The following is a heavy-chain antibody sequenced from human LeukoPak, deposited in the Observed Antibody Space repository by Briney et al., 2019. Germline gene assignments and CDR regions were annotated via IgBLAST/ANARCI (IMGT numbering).Heavy chain of an antibody. J-gene: IGHJ4*02. D-gene: IGHD3-16*02. CDR2: ICFDGSKE. Sequence: GGSLRLSCAASGFTFSSHGMYWVRQAPDKGLEWVAVICFDGSKEYYTDSVKGRFTISRDNSKNTLYLQMNSLRAEDTAVYYCARDFELSHWGQGTLVTVSS. CDR3: ARDFELSH. CDR1: GFTFSSHG. V-gene: IGHV3-33*07.